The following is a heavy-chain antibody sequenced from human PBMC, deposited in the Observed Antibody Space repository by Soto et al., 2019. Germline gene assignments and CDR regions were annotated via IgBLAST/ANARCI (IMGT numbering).Heavy chain of an antibody. D-gene: IGHD3-9*01. CDR1: GFSLNTRGVG. J-gene: IGHJ4*02. Sequence: QITLKESGPTLVKPTQTLTLTCTFSGFSLNTRGVGVGWIRQPPGKALEWLALISWDVEKRYSPSLKSRLTITKDTYENQVVLTMTNMDPVDTATYYCAHRRGDLLTRHYSFDYWGQGTLVTVSS. CDR2: ISWDVEK. V-gene: IGHV2-5*02. CDR3: AHRRGDLLTRHYSFDY.